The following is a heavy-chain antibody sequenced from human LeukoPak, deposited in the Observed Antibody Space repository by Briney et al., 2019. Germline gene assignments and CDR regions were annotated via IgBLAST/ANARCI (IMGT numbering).Heavy chain of an antibody. V-gene: IGHV3-23*01. CDR1: GFTFSSYG. CDR2: ISGSGDNT. J-gene: IGHJ4*02. D-gene: IGHD6-19*01. Sequence: GGSLRPSCAASGFTFSSYGMSWVRQAPGKGLEWVSGISGSGDNTYYADSVKGRFTISRDNSKNTLYLQMNSLRADDTAVYYCAKVIGYSSGWHFDYWGQGTLVTVSS. CDR3: AKVIGYSSGWHFDY.